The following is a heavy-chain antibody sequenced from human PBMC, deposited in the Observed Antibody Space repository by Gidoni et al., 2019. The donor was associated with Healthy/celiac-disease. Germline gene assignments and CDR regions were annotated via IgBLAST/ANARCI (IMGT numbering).Heavy chain of an antibody. V-gene: IGHV3-15*01. J-gene: IGHJ4*02. CDR2: IKSKTDGGTT. CDR1: GFTFSNAW. D-gene: IGHD3-10*01. CDR3: TTDVILWPFDY. Sequence: EVQLVESGGGLVKPGGSLRLSCAASGFTFSNAWMSWVRQAPGKGLEWVGSIKSKTDGGTTDYAAPVKGRFTISRDDSKNTLYLQMNSLKTEDTAVYYCTTDVILWPFDYWGQGTLVTVSS.